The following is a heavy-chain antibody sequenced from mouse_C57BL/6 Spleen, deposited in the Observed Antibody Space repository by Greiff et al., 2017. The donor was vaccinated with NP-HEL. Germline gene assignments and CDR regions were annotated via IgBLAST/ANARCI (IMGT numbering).Heavy chain of an antibody. CDR1: GYTFTDYN. V-gene: IGHV1-22*01. CDR3: ARMGRDYFDY. J-gene: IGHJ2*01. Sequence: EVKLVESGPELVKPGASVKMSCKASGYTFTDYNMHWVKQSHGKSLEWIGYINPNNGGTSYNQKFKGKATLTVNKSSSTAYMELRSLTSEDSAVYYCARMGRDYFDYWGQGTTLTVSS. CDR2: INPNNGGT. D-gene: IGHD4-1*01.